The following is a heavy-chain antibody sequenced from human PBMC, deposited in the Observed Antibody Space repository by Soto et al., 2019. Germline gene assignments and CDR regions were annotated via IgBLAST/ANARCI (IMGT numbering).Heavy chain of an antibody. Sequence: ASVKVSCKASGYTFTSYAMHWVRQAPGQRLEWMGWINAGNGNTKYSQKFQGRVTITRDTSASTAYMELSSLRSEDTAVYYCARPNYDFWSGYYNANYNWFDPWGQGTLVTVSS. D-gene: IGHD3-3*01. CDR1: GYTFTSYA. CDR2: INAGNGNT. CDR3: ARPNYDFWSGYYNANYNWFDP. J-gene: IGHJ5*02. V-gene: IGHV1-3*01.